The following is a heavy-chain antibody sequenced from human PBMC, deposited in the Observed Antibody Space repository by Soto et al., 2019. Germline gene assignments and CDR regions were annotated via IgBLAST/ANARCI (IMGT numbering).Heavy chain of an antibody. D-gene: IGHD2-21*02. CDR3: AILDHVALAGDTFYFDY. Sequence: ASVKVSCKISGYTLTDLFIHWVRQAPGKGLEWMGGFDPEDGEALYAQNFRGRVTMTEDRSTDTVYMELSSLRAEDTAIFYCAILDHVALAGDTFYFDYWG. CDR2: FDPEDGEA. V-gene: IGHV1-24*01. CDR1: GYTLTDLF. J-gene: IGHJ4*01.